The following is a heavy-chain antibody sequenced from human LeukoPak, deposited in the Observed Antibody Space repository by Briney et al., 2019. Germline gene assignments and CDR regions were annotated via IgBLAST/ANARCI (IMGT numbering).Heavy chain of an antibody. CDR1: GYTFTSYA. V-gene: IGHV1-3*01. CDR3: ARDLRKGSGWSPAPVNWFGP. Sequence: ASVKVSCKASGYTFTSYAMHWVRQAPGQRLEWMGWINAGNGNTKYSQKFQGRVTITRDTSASTAYMELSSLRSEDTAVYYCARDLRKGSGWSPAPVNWFGPWGQGTLVTVSS. D-gene: IGHD6-19*01. J-gene: IGHJ5*02. CDR2: INAGNGNT.